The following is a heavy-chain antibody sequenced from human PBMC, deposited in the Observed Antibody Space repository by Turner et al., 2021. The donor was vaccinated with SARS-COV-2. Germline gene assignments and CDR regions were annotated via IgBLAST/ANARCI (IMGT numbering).Heavy chain of an antibody. CDR3: ARDTTK. V-gene: IGHV3-53*01. Sequence: EVQLVESGGGLIQPGGSLRLSCAASGFTVSSYYMRWVSQAPGKGLEWVSVMYSGGRTYYADSVKGRFTISRDNSKNTLYLQMNSLRAEDTAVYYGARDTTKWGQGTLVTVSS. J-gene: IGHJ4*02. CDR1: GFTVSSYY. D-gene: IGHD2-2*01. CDR2: MYSGGRT.